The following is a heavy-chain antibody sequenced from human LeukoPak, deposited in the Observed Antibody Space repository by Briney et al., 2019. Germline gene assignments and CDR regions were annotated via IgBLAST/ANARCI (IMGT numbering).Heavy chain of an antibody. D-gene: IGHD1-7*01. V-gene: IGHV3-21*01. CDR2: ISSSSSYI. CDR1: GFTFSSYS. Sequence: GGSLRLSCAASGFTFSSYSMNWVRQAPGKGLEWVSSISSSSSYIYYADSVKGRFTISRDNAKNSLHLQMSSLRAEDTAVYYCARDGQTGTTVYWGQGTLVTVSS. CDR3: ARDGQTGTTVY. J-gene: IGHJ4*02.